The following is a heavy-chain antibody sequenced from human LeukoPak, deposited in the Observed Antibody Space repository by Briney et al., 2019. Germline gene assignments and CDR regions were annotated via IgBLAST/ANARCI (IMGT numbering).Heavy chain of an antibody. D-gene: IGHD1-1*01. CDR2: INHSGST. Sequence: SETLSLTCAVYGGSFSGYYWSWIRQPPGKGLEWIGEINHSGSTNYNPSLKSRVTISVDTSKNQFSLKLSSVTAEDTAVYYCARASWRLRGRWFDPWGQGTLVTVSS. V-gene: IGHV4-34*01. J-gene: IGHJ5*02. CDR1: GGSFSGYY. CDR3: ARASWRLRGRWFDP.